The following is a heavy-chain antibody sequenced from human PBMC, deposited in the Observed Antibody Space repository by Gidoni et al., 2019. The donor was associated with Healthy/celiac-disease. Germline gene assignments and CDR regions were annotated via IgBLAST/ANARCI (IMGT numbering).Heavy chain of an antibody. Sequence: QVQLQQWGAGLLKPSTTLSLTCAVYGGSFSGSYSSWIRQPPGKGLEWMGEINHSGSTNYNPSLKSRVTISVDTSKNQFSLKLSSVTAADTAVYYCARGWIGYCSSTSCPYYYYYGMDVWGKGTTVTVSS. J-gene: IGHJ6*04. CDR2: INHSGST. CDR3: ARGWIGYCSSTSCPYYYYYGMDV. V-gene: IGHV4-34*01. CDR1: GGSFSGSY. D-gene: IGHD2-2*01.